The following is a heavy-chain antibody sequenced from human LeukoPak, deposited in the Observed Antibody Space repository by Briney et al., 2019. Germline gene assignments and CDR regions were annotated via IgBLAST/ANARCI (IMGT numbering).Heavy chain of an antibody. V-gene: IGHV1-8*01. CDR3: ARGAHPNGRRAHGYNYFDY. CDR2: MNPNSGNT. Sequence: ASVKVSCKASGYTFTSYDINWVRQATGQGLEWMGWMNPNSGNTGYAQKFQGRVTMTRNTSISTAYMELSSLRSEDTAVYCCARGAHPNGRRAHGYNYFDYWGQGTLVTVSS. J-gene: IGHJ4*02. D-gene: IGHD5-12*01. CDR1: GYTFTSYD.